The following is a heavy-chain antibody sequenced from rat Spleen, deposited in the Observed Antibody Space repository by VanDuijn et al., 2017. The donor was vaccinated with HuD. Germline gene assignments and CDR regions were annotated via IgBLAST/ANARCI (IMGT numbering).Heavy chain of an antibody. D-gene: IGHD1-11*01. CDR1: GFTFSTAW. V-gene: IGHV6-6*01. Sequence: EVQVLESGGGLVQPGNSLKLSCATSGFTFSTAWMYWYRQFPEKRLEWVARIKAKSNNYATDYTESVKGRFTISRDDSKSSIYLQMNILKEEDTAIYYCATEGRFAYWGQGTLVTVSS. J-gene: IGHJ3*01. CDR2: IKAKSNNYAT. CDR3: ATEGRFAY.